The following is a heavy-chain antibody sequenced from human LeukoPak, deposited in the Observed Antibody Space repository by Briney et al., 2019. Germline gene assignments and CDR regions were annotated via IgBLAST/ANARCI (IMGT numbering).Heavy chain of an antibody. CDR1: GFTFSSYA. Sequence: GGSLRLSCAASGFTFSSYAMSSVRQAPGKWLESVSAISGMGGSTYYADSVKGRFTISRDNSKNTLYLQMNSLRAEDTAVYYCAKDPHIVVVTAIQQNYFDYWGQGTLVTVSS. D-gene: IGHD2-21*02. CDR2: ISGMGGST. J-gene: IGHJ4*02. CDR3: AKDPHIVVVTAIQQNYFDY. V-gene: IGHV3-23*01.